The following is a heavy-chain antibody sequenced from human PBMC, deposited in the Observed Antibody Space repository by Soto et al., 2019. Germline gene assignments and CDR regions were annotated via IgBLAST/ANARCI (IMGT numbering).Heavy chain of an antibody. CDR2: IYQDGRT. J-gene: IGHJ1*01. Sequence: QVQLQESGPRLVKPSQTLSLTCTVSGGSLGSGGYYWSWIRQHPGKGLEWIGCIYQDGRTYYNPSLKSRVTISMGSSENQFSLRLTYVSDADTAVYYSARETYGDFDPYFQYWGKGTLVTVSS. CDR1: GGSLGSGGYY. CDR3: ARETYGDFDPYFQY. V-gene: IGHV4-31*03. D-gene: IGHD4-17*01.